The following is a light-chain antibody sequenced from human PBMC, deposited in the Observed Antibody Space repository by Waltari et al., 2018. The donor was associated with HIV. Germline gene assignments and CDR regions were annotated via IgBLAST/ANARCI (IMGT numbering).Light chain of an antibody. J-gene: IGLJ2*01. CDR2: RNN. CDR1: SSNIGSNY. CDR3: AAWDDSLSGVV. V-gene: IGLV1-47*01. Sequence: SVLTQPPSASGTPGPRVTISCSGRSSNIGSNYVYWYQQLPGTAPKLLIYRNNQRPSGVPDRFSGSKSGTSASLAISGLRSEDEADYYCAAWDDSLSGVVFGGGTKLTVL.